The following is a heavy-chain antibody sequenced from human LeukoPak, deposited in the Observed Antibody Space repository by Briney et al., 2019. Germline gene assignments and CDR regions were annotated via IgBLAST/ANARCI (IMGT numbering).Heavy chain of an antibody. CDR2: IYYSGST. Sequence: SETLSLTCTVSGGSISSYYWSWIRQPPGKGLEWIGYIYYSGSTNYNPSLKSRVTTSVDTSKNQSSLKLSSVTAADTAVYYCARDLITMVRGVITNWFDPWGQGTLVTVSS. J-gene: IGHJ5*02. V-gene: IGHV4-59*01. CDR3: ARDLITMVRGVITNWFDP. D-gene: IGHD3-10*01. CDR1: GGSISSYY.